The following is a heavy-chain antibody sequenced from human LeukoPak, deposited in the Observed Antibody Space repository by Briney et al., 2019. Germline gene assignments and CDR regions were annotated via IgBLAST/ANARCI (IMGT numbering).Heavy chain of an antibody. CDR3: ARNYNWNRIFQH. D-gene: IGHD1-20*01. CDR1: GGSVSSGSYY. V-gene: IGHV4-61*01. CDR2: IYYSGST. J-gene: IGHJ1*01. Sequence: SETLSLTCTVFGGSVSSGSYYWSWIQQPPGTGLEWIGYIYYSGSTNYNPSLKSRVTISVDTSKNQFSLKLSSVTAADTAVYYCARNYNWNRIFQHWGQGTLVTVSS.